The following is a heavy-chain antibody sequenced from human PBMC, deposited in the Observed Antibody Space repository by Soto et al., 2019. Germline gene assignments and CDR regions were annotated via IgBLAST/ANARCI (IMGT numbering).Heavy chain of an antibody. V-gene: IGHV1-18*01. Sequence: AASVKVSCKASGYTFTSYCISWVRQAPGQRLEWMGWISAYNGNTNYAQKLQGRVTMTTDTSTSTAYMELRSLRSDDTAVYYCARDVEYYYDSSGYYPAFDYWGQGTLVTVSS. CDR1: GYTFTSYC. CDR3: ARDVEYYYDSSGYYPAFDY. J-gene: IGHJ4*02. D-gene: IGHD3-22*01. CDR2: ISAYNGNT.